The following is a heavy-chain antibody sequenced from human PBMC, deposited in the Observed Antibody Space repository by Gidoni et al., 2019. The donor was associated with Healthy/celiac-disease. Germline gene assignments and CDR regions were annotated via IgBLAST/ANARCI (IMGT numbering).Heavy chain of an antibody. CDR2: IYYSGST. V-gene: IGHV4-59*08. J-gene: IGHJ6*02. CDR3: ARLSQTRSYYYGMDV. Sequence: QVQLQESGPGLVKPSETLSLTCTVSGGSISSYYWSWIRQPPGKGLEWIGYIYYSGSTNYNPSLKSRVTISVDTSKNQFSLKLSSVTAADTAVYYCARLSQTRSYYYGMDVWGQGTTVTVSS. CDR1: GGSISSYY. D-gene: IGHD3-16*02.